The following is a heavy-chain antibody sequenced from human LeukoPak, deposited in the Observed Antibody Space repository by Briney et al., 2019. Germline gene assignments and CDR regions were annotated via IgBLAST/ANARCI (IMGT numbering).Heavy chain of an antibody. V-gene: IGHV5-51*01. Sequence: GESRKISCKGSGYSFTNYDIGWVRQMPVKGLEWMGFIYPGDSDPRYSPSFQGQVTISADKSISTTYLQWSSLKASDTAIYYCARHAVGATDYWGQGTLVTVSS. CDR3: ARHAVGATDY. CDR1: GYSFTNYD. J-gene: IGHJ4*02. CDR2: IYPGDSDP. D-gene: IGHD1-26*01.